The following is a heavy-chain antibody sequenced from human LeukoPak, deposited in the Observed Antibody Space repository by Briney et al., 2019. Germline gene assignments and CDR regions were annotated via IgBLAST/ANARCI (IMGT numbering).Heavy chain of an antibody. CDR2: ISDSGAT. CDR3: ARVVRGAVTSNCFAP. V-gene: IGHV4-59*01. CDR1: GGSINDFY. Sequence: SETLSLTCTVSGGSINDFYWTWIRQAPGKGLEWVGYISDSGATDYNPSLRSRVTMSVDTSKNEFSLQLTSVTAAETAMYYCARVVRGAVTSNCFAPWGQGTLVTVSS. J-gene: IGHJ5*02. D-gene: IGHD4-17*01.